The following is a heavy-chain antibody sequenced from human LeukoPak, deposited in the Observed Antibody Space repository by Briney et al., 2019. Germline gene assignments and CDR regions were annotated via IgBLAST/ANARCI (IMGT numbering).Heavy chain of an antibody. CDR1: GGTFSSYA. CDR3: ARFSGLYYYMDV. J-gene: IGHJ6*03. D-gene: IGHD2-8*02. Sequence: GASVKVSCKASGGTFSSYAISWVRQAPGQGLEWMGGIIPIFGTANYAQKFQGRVTITTDESTSTAYMELSSLRSEDTAVYYCARFSGLYYYMDVWGKGTTVTVSS. V-gene: IGHV1-69*05. CDR2: IIPIFGTA.